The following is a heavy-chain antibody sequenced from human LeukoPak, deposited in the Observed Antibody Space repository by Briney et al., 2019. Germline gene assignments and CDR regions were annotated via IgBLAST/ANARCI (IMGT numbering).Heavy chain of an antibody. V-gene: IGHV3-48*03. Sequence: GGSLGLSCAASGFTFSSYEMNWVRQAPGKGLEWVSYISSSGSTIYYADSVKGRFTISRDNAKNSLYLQMNSLRAEDTAVYYCARDSASLYSGSYSDYWGQGTLVTVSS. J-gene: IGHJ4*02. D-gene: IGHD1-26*01. CDR2: ISSSGSTI. CDR3: ARDSASLYSGSYSDY. CDR1: GFTFSSYE.